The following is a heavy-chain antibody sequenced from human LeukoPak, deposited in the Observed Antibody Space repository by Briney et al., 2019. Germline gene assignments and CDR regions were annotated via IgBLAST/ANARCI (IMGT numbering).Heavy chain of an antibody. V-gene: IGHV5-51*01. D-gene: IGHD2-2*02. Sequence: GESLKISCKGSGYSFTSYWIGWVRQMPGKGLEWMGIIYPGDSDTRYSPSFQGQVTISADKSISTAYLQWSSLKASDTAMYYCARSQFRYCSSTSCYKPYYYMDVWGKGTTVTVSS. CDR1: GYSFTSYW. CDR3: ARSQFRYCSSTSCYKPYYYMDV. J-gene: IGHJ6*03. CDR2: IYPGDSDT.